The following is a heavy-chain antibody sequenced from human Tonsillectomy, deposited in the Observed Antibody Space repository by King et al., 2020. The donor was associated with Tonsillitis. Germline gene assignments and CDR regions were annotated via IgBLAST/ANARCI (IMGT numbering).Heavy chain of an antibody. V-gene: IGHV1-46*03. J-gene: IGHJ5*02. CDR2: INPSDATT. D-gene: IGHD6-13*01. CDR3: GRGPGAVRAARGTGTWIDA. CDR1: GYIFTRYY. Sequence: QLVQSGAEVRKPGASVNVACEASGYIFTRYYIHWVRQAPGQGLEWMGTINPSDATTKFAQNFQGRLTMTRDTYTSAVYMELSSLRSEDTAVYYCGRGPGAVRAARGTGTWIDAWGQGALVSVSS.